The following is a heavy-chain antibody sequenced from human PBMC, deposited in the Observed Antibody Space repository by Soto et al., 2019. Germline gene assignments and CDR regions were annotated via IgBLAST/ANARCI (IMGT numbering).Heavy chain of an antibody. V-gene: IGHV1-3*01. Sequence: QVQLVQSGAEVKKPGASVKVSCKASGYTFTSYAMHWVRQAPGQRLEWMGWINAGNGNTKYSQKFQGRVTITRDTSASTAYMELSSLRSEDTAVYYCARVSSVGATNFDSWGQGTLVTVSS. J-gene: IGHJ4*02. D-gene: IGHD1-26*01. CDR3: ARVSSVGATNFDS. CDR1: GYTFTSYA. CDR2: INAGNGNT.